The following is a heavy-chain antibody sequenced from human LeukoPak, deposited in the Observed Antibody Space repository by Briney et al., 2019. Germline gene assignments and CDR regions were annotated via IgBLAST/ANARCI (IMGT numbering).Heavy chain of an antibody. CDR3: ARGTLAARRRIDY. CDR2: INHSGST. Sequence: SETLSLTCTVSVGSISSYYWSWIRQPPGKGLEWIGEINHSGSTNYNPSLKSRVTISVDTSKNQFSLKLSSVTAADTAVYYCARGTLAARRRIDYWGQGTLVTVSS. D-gene: IGHD6-6*01. CDR1: VGSISSYY. V-gene: IGHV4-34*01. J-gene: IGHJ4*02.